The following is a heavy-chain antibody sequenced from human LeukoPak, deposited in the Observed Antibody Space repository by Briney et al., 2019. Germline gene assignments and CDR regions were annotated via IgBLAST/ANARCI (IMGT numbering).Heavy chain of an antibody. Sequence: GASVKVSCKASGYTFTSYGISWVRQAPGQGLEWMGWISAYNGNTNYAQKLQGRVTMTTDTSTSTAYMELRSLRSDDTAVYYCARDIVMVVGSFYYGMDFWGQGTTVTVS. D-gene: IGHD2-15*01. CDR1: GYTFTSYG. J-gene: IGHJ6*02. CDR2: ISAYNGNT. CDR3: ARDIVMVVGSFYYGMDF. V-gene: IGHV1-18*01.